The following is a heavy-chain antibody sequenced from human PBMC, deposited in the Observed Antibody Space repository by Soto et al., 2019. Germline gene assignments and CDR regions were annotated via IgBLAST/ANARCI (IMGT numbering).Heavy chain of an antibody. CDR2: ISWNGAGI. J-gene: IGHJ4*02. Sequence: EVQLVESGGGLVQPGRSLRLSCAASGFTFDDYAMHWVRQAPGKGLEWVSGISWNGAGIGYADSVKGRFTVSRDNAKKSIYLQMNSLRVEDTAFYYRAKATQGTLCGFWSGSESGYYCDYWGQGILVTVSS. CDR1: GFTFDDYA. V-gene: IGHV3-9*01. CDR3: AKATQGTLCGFWSGSESGYYCDY. D-gene: IGHD3-3*01.